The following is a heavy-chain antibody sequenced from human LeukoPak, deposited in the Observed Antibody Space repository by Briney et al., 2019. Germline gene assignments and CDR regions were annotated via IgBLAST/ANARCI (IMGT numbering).Heavy chain of an antibody. CDR2: INPNSGGT. J-gene: IGHJ3*02. CDR1: GYTFTGYY. V-gene: IGHV1-2*02. CDR3: ARQQLVPGGAFDI. Sequence: ASVKVSCKASGYTFTGYYMHWVRQAPGQGLEWMGWINPNSGGTNYAQKFQGRVTMTRDTSISTAYMELSRLRSDDTAVYYCARQQLVPGGAFDIWGQETMVTVSS. D-gene: IGHD6-13*01.